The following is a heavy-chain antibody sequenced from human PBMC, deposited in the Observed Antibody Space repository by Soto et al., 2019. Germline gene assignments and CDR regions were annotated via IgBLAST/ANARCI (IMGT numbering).Heavy chain of an antibody. Sequence: QVQLVESGGGVVQPGKSLRLSCAASGFSVSSFGMHWVRQAPGKGLEWVAVIWYDGNKKDYGDSVKGRFTISRDSATKALYLQMNSLGAEDTAVYYCARDAAPSVRGFTGFDYWGQGTLVTVSS. D-gene: IGHD3-9*01. J-gene: IGHJ4*02. CDR1: GFSVSSFG. CDR2: IWYDGNKK. V-gene: IGHV3-33*01. CDR3: ARDAAPSVRGFTGFDY.